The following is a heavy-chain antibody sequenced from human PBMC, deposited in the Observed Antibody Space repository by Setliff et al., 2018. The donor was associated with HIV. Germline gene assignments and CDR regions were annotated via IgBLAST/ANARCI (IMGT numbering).Heavy chain of an antibody. CDR3: ARDRGDRELDY. J-gene: IGHJ4*02. V-gene: IGHV3-30*04. CDR1: GFSVTSYV. CDR2: IYFDTNNE. D-gene: IGHD1-1*01. Sequence: GGSLRLSCAASGFSVTSYVMHWVRQAPGKGLDWVGVIYFDTNNELHADSVKGRFSISRDKSKNTLYLQMNSLRVEDTALYYCARDRGDRELDYWGQGTLVT.